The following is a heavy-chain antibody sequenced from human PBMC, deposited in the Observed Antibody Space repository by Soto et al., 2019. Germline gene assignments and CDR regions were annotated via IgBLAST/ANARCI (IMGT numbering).Heavy chain of an antibody. CDR3: ARGKRVECTATSCLFRGIDYYFGLDL. D-gene: IGHD2-8*02. Sequence: SGTLSLTCGIKGASVSGFYWSWIRQPPGKALEFLGEIDQNGVIGYNSSLNERLLMSLDMSKNELSLQLTSVTAADTARYFCARGKRVECTATSCLFRGIDYYFGLDLWGQGTPVTVSS. V-gene: IGHV4-34*01. CDR2: IDQNGVI. CDR1: GASVSGFY. J-gene: IGHJ6*02.